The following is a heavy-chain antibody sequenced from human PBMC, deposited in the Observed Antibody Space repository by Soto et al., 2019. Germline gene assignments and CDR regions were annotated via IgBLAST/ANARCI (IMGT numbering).Heavy chain of an antibody. CDR1: GGTFSSYA. CDR2: IIPIFGTA. D-gene: IGHD5-12*01. J-gene: IGHJ4*02. CDR3: ARAQGYSGYDGLSN. Sequence: QVPLVQSGAEVKKPGSSVKVSCKASGGTFSSYAISWVRQAPGQGLEWMRGIIPIFGTANYAQKFQGRVTITADESTSTAYMELSSLRSEDTAVYYCARAQGYSGYDGLSNWGQGTLVTVSS. V-gene: IGHV1-69*12.